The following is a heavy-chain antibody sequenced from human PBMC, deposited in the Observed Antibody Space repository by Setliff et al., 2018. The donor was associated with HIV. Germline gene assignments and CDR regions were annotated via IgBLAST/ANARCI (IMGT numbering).Heavy chain of an antibody. CDR3: ARQDIPTGYYLFDY. CDR2: INPNMGDT. CDR1: GYTFTSYY. V-gene: IGHV1-2*06. D-gene: IGHD3-9*01. J-gene: IGHJ4*02. Sequence: ASVKVSCKASGYTFTSYYMHWVRQAPGQGLEWMGRINPNMGDTQYAQKFQGRIIMTRDTSINTVYMELSSLTSDDTALYYCARQDIPTGYYLFDYWGQGTQVTVSS.